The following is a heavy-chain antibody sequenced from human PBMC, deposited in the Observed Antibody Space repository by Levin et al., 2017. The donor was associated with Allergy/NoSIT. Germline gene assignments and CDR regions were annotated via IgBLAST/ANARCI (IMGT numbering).Heavy chain of an antibody. CDR1: GGSISSYY. CDR3: ARDRVQGVINSWFDP. J-gene: IGHJ5*02. Sequence: KPSETLSLTCTVSGGSISSYYWSWIRQPPGKGLEWIGYIYYSGSTNYNPSLKSRVTISVDTSKNQFSLKLSSVTAADTAVYYCARDRVQGVINSWFDPWGQGTLVTVSS. V-gene: IGHV4-59*01. CDR2: IYYSGST. D-gene: IGHD3-10*02.